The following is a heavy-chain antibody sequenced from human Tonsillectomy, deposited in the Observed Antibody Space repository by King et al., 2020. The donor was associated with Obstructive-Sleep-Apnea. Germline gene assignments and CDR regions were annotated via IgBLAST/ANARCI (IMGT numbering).Heavy chain of an antibody. V-gene: IGHV3-11*01. Sequence: VQLVESGGGLVKPGGSLRLSCAASGFTFSDYYMSWIRQAPGKGLEGVSYISSSCSTISYANSVKGRFTISRDNAKNSLYLQMKSLSAEDTAVYYCAREEIAAAPLTRWGQGTLVTVSS. J-gene: IGHJ4*02. D-gene: IGHD6-13*01. CDR3: AREEIAAAPLTR. CDR2: ISSSCSTI. CDR1: GFTFSDYY.